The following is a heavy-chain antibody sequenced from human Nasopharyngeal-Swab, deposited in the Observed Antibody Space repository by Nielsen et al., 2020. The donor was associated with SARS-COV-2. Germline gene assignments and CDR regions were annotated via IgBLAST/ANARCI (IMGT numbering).Heavy chain of an antibody. D-gene: IGHD1-26*01. CDR2: ISGSGGST. V-gene: IGHV3-23*01. Sequence: GESLKISCAASGFTFSSYAMSWVRQAPGKGLEWVSAISGSGGSTYYADSVKGRFTISRDNSKNTLYLQMNSLRAEDTAVYYRAKGKGATPFDYWGQGTLVTVSS. CDR1: GFTFSSYA. J-gene: IGHJ4*02. CDR3: AKGKGATPFDY.